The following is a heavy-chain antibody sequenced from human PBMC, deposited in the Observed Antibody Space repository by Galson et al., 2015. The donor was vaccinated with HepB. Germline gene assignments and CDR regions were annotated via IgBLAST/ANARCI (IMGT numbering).Heavy chain of an antibody. CDR1: GFTFSSYG. D-gene: IGHD3-16*01. CDR2: IWYDGSNK. V-gene: IGHV3-33*01. Sequence: SLRLSCAASGFTFSSYGMHWVRQAPGKGLEWVAVIWYDGSNKYYADSVKGRFTISRDNSKNTLYLQMNSLRAEDTAVYYCARDDYDYVWGSLPDYWGQGTLVTVSS. J-gene: IGHJ4*02. CDR3: ARDDYDYVWGSLPDY.